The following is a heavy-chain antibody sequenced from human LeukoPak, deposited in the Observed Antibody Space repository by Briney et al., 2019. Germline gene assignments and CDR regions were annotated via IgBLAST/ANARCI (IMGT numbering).Heavy chain of an antibody. CDR1: GVSISSYY. Sequence: KPSETPSLTCTVSGVSISSYYWGWLRQPPGKGLEWIAYIHYSGSTYYNPSLKSRVTMSIDTSKNQFSLKLSSVTAADTAVYYCARWRGDGDHYGTFDIWGQGTMVTVSS. CDR3: ARWRGDGDHYGTFDI. V-gene: IGHV4-59*08. J-gene: IGHJ3*02. CDR2: IHYSGST. D-gene: IGHD4-17*01.